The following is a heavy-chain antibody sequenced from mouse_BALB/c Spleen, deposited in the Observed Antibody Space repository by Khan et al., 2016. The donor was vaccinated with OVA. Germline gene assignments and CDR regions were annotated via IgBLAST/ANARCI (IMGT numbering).Heavy chain of an antibody. CDR2: ISSGGST. J-gene: IGHJ4*01. Sequence: EVQLQESGPGLVKPSQSLSLTCTVTGYSITSDYAWNWIRQFPGNKLEWMGYISSGGSTNYNPALKSRISITRDTSKNQFFLQLNSVTTEDTATYYCARDGSRYNYAMDYWGQGTSVTVSS. D-gene: IGHD2-3*01. V-gene: IGHV3-2*02. CDR3: ARDGSRYNYAMDY. CDR1: GYSITSDYA.